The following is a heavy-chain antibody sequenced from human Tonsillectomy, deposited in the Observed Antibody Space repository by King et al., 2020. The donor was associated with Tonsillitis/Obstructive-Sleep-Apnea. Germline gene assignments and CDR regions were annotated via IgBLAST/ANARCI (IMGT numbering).Heavy chain of an antibody. Sequence: VQLVESGGGLVQPGGSLRLSCAASGYTFSSYSMNWVRQAPGKGLEWVSYISSSSSTIYYADSVKGRFTISRDNAKNSLYLQMNSLRDEDTAVYDCARDRYGDPGGLNDYWGQGTLVTVSS. J-gene: IGHJ4*02. V-gene: IGHV3-48*02. CDR2: ISSSSSTI. D-gene: IGHD4-17*01. CDR1: GYTFSSYS. CDR3: ARDRYGDPGGLNDY.